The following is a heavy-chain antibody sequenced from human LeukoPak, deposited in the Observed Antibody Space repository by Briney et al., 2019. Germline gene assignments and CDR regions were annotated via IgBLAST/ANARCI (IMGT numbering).Heavy chain of an antibody. D-gene: IGHD2-2*01. CDR1: GFTFSSYG. Sequence: QPGGSLRLSCAASGFTFSSYGMHWVRQAPGKGLEWVSAISGSGGSTYYADSVKGRFTISRDNSKNTLYLQMNSLRAEDTAVYYCAKNMKYQLLSISDDAFDIWGQGTMVTVSS. V-gene: IGHV3-23*01. J-gene: IGHJ3*02. CDR2: ISGSGGST. CDR3: AKNMKYQLLSISDDAFDI.